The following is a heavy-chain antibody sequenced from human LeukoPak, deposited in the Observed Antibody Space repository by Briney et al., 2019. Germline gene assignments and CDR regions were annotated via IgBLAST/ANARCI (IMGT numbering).Heavy chain of an antibody. CDR1: GFTFSNYG. Sequence: GGSLRLSCAASGFTFSNYGIHWVRQAPGKGLEWVAVISYDGSNKYYADSVKGRFTISRDNSKNTLYLQMNSLRAEDTAVYYCARDMVRGVIIGSHFDYWGQGTLVTVSS. CDR2: ISYDGSNK. CDR3: ARDMVRGVIIGSHFDY. V-gene: IGHV3-30*19. D-gene: IGHD3-10*01. J-gene: IGHJ4*02.